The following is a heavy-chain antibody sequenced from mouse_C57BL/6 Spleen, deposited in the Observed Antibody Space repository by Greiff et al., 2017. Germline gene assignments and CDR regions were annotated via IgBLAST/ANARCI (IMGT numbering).Heavy chain of an antibody. D-gene: IGHD2-4*01. CDR3: ARSGDYDYDAFDY. J-gene: IGHJ2*01. CDR2: IYPGDGDT. Sequence: VQRVESGPALVKPGASVKISCKASGYAFSSSWMNWVKQRPGKGLEWIGRIYPGDGDTNYNGKFKGKATLTADKSSSTAYMQLSSLTSEDSAVYFCARSGDYDYDAFDYWGQGTTLTVSS. V-gene: IGHV1-82*01. CDR1: GYAFSSSW.